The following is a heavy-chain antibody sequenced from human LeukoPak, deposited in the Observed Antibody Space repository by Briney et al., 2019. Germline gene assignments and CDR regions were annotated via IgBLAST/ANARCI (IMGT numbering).Heavy chain of an antibody. D-gene: IGHD2-2*01. CDR2: IYPGDSDT. CDR3: ARLLGYCSSTSCHGWGYYYYGMDV. CDR1: GYSFNTYW. V-gene: IGHV5-51*01. Sequence: GESLKISCEGSGYSFNTYWIGWVRQMPGKGLEWMGIIYPGDSDTRYSPSFQGQVTISADKSISTAYLQWSSLKASDTAMYYCARLLGYCSSTSCHGWGYYYYGMDVWGQGTTVTVSS. J-gene: IGHJ6*02.